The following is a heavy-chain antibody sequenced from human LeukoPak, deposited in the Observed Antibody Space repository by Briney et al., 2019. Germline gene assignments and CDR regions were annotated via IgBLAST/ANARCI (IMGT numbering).Heavy chain of an antibody. Sequence: GGSLRLSCAASGFTFSSYHMSWVRQAPGKGLEWVSTISGSGGTIYYAGSVKGRFTISRDNAKNTLYLQMNSLRAEDTAVYYCARGLLDAFDIWGQGTMVTVSS. CDR3: ARGLLDAFDI. CDR1: GFTFSSYH. CDR2: ISGSGGTI. D-gene: IGHD2/OR15-2a*01. J-gene: IGHJ3*02. V-gene: IGHV3-23*01.